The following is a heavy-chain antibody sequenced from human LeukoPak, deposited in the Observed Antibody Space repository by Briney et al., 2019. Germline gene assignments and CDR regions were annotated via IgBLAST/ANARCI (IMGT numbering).Heavy chain of an antibody. CDR3: AKDLTTGTLSSDH. J-gene: IGHJ4*02. V-gene: IGHV3-30-3*01. CDR2: ISYDGSNK. Sequence: GGSLRLSCAASGFTFSSYAMHWVRQAPGKGLEWVAVISYDGSNKYYADSVKGRFTISRDNSKNTLYLQMNSLRAEDTAVYYCAKDLTTGTLSSDHWGQGTLVTVSS. CDR1: GFTFSSYA. D-gene: IGHD1-1*01.